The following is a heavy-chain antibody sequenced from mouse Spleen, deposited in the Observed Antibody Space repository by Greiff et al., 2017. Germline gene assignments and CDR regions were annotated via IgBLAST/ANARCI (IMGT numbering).Heavy chain of an antibody. Sequence: VQLQQSGPELVKPGDSVKISCKASGYSFTGYFMNWVMQSHGKSLEWIGRINPYNGDTFYNQKFKGKATLTVDKSSSTAHMELRSLTSEDSAVYYCAREYGNYLYAMDYWGQGTSVTVSS. V-gene: IGHV1-20*01. CDR3: AREYGNYLYAMDY. D-gene: IGHD2-10*02. CDR2: INPYNGDT. J-gene: IGHJ4*01. CDR1: GYSFTGYF.